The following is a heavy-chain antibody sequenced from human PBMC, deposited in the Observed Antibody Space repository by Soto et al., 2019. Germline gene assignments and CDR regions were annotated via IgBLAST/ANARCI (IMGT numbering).Heavy chain of an antibody. V-gene: IGHV3-23*01. D-gene: IGHD3-3*01. CDR2: ISGSDGKT. CDR3: ARWSYLDY. CDR1: GFSFGSYA. Sequence: PGGSLRLSCAASGFSFGSYALSWVRQAPGKGLEWVSTISGSDGKTFYADSVKGRFSISRDTSQSTLYLQMNSLRADDTAMYYCARWSYLDYWGQGXRVTVSS. J-gene: IGHJ4*02.